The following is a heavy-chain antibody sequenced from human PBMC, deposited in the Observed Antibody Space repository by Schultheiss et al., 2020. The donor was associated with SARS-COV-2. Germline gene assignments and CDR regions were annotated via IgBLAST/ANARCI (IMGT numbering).Heavy chain of an antibody. J-gene: IGHJ4*02. CDR1: GYSISSGYY. CDR2: IHYSGST. CDR3: ARGDGGNPIESYFDY. D-gene: IGHD4-23*01. Sequence: SETLSLTCAVSGYSISSGYYWGWIRQPPGKGLEWIGYIHYSGSTNYNPSLKSRVTISIDTSKNQFSLKLSSVTAADTAVYYCARGDGGNPIESYFDYWGQGTLVTVSS. V-gene: IGHV4-38-2*01.